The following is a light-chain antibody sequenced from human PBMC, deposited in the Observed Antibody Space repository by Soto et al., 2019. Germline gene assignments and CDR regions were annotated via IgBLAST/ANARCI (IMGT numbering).Light chain of an antibody. CDR3: SSFTTSRAYV. CDR1: SGDIGAYNY. J-gene: IGLJ1*01. CDR2: EVS. V-gene: IGLV2-14*01. Sequence: QWVLTQPASVSGSPGQSITISCTGSSGDIGAYNYICWYQQQSGKAPKRIIYEVSYRPSRVSNRFSGSTSGNTASLTISGLQAEDEADYYCSSFTTSRAYVFGLGTKVTVL.